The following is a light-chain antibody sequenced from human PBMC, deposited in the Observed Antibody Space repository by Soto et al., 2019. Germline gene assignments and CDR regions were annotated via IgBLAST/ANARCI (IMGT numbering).Light chain of an antibody. CDR1: SSNIGAGYD. J-gene: IGLJ3*02. CDR3: QSYDSSLSVYV. V-gene: IGLV1-40*01. Sequence: QSVLTQPPSVSGAPGQRVTISCTGSSSNIGAGYDVHWYQQLPGTAPKLLIYGNSNRPSGVPDRFSGSKSGTSASLAITGLQAEDEADDYCQSYDSSLSVYVFGGGTQLTVL. CDR2: GNS.